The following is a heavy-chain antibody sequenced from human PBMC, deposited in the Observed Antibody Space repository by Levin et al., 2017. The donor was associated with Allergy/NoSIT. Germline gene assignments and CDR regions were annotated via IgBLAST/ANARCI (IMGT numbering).Heavy chain of an antibody. CDR2: INHSGST. D-gene: IGHD3-10*01. J-gene: IGHJ4*02. V-gene: IGHV4-34*01. CDR3: ARAASAGITMVRGVIPYFDY. CDR1: GGSFSGYY. Sequence: SETLSLTCAVYGGSFSGYYWSWIRQPPGKGLEWIGEINHSGSTNYNPSLKSRVTISVDTSKNQFSLKLSSVTAADTAVYYCARAASAGITMVRGVIPYFDYWGQGTLVTVSS.